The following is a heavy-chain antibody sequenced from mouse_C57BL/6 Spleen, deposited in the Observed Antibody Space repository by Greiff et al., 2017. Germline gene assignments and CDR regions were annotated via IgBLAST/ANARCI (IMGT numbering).Heavy chain of an antibody. J-gene: IGHJ1*03. CDR1: GYTFTSYG. Sequence: QVQLQQSGAELARPGASVKLSCKASGYTFTSYGISWVKQRTGQGLEWIGEIYPRSGNTYYNEKFKGKATLTADKPSSTAYMELRSLTSEDSAVYFCARSGYYGSSFNWYFDVWGTGTTVTVSS. V-gene: IGHV1-81*01. CDR2: IYPRSGNT. D-gene: IGHD1-1*01. CDR3: ARSGYYGSSFNWYFDV.